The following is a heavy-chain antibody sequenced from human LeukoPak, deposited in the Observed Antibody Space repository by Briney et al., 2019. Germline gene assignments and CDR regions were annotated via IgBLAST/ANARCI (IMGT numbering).Heavy chain of an antibody. CDR2: TYYRSKWYN. CDR1: GDSVSSNSAA. J-gene: IGHJ4*02. V-gene: IGHV6-1*01. D-gene: IGHD2-2*01. CDR3: ARDGVDCSSTSCYPDFDY. Sequence: SQTLSLTCAISGDSVSSNSAAWNWIRQSPSRGLEWLGGTYYRSKWYNDYAVSVKSRITINPDTSKNQFSLQLNSATPEDTAVYYCARDGVDCSSTSCYPDFDYWGQGTLVTVSS.